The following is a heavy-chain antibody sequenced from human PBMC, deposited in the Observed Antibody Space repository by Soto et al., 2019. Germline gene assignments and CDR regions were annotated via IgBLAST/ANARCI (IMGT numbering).Heavy chain of an antibody. CDR3: ALRSMAVVPEY. CDR2: LYYGRSA. Sequence: QVQLQESGPGLVKPSETLSLTCAVSGDSISSYYCMWIRQPPGKGLESIGYLYYGRSANYNPSLKRRLTVSVXTYTNQCSLTLSSMTAADTAVYYCALRSMAVVPEYWGQGTLVTVSS. D-gene: IGHD3-22*01. V-gene: IGHV4-59*01. J-gene: IGHJ4*02. CDR1: GDSISSYY.